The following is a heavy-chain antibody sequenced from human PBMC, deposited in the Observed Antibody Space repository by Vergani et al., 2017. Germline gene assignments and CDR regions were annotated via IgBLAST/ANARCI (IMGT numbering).Heavy chain of an antibody. V-gene: IGHV4-59*01. J-gene: IGHJ4*02. CDR1: GGSISSYY. CDR2: IYYSGST. CDR3: AREGLYMLDY. Sequence: QVQLQESGPGLVKPSQTLSLTCTVSGGSISSYYWSWIRQPPGKGLEWIGYIYYSGSTNYNPSLKSRVTISVDTSKNQFSLKLSSVTAADTAVYYCAREGLYMLDYWGQGTLVTVSS. D-gene: IGHD4-11*01.